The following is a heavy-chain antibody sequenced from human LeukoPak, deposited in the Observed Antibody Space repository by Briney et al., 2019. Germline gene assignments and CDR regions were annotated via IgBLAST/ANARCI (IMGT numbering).Heavy chain of an antibody. D-gene: IGHD2-8*01. CDR3: ARDKGYCTNGVCLGSNWFDP. Sequence: ASVKVSCKASGYTFTGYCMHWVRQAPGQGLEWMGWINPNSGGTNYQGRVTMTRDTSISTAYMELSRLRSDATAVYYCARDKGYCTNGVCLGSNWFDPWGQGTLVTVSS. V-gene: IGHV1-2*02. CDR2: INPNSGGT. CDR1: GYTFTGYC. J-gene: IGHJ5*02.